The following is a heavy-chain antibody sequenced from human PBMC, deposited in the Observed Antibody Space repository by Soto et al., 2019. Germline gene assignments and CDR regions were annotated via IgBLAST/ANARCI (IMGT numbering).Heavy chain of an antibody. J-gene: IGHJ6*02. CDR3: ARDNDRLQLGGNYYYFLDV. V-gene: IGHV1-69*12. CDR2: IIPLFRTP. D-gene: IGHD4-4*01. Sequence: QVQLVQSGAEMKEPGSSVKVSCKTSGGTFSSSAISWLRQAPGQGLEWMGGIIPLFRTPDYAQKFQGRVTIAADESTSTAYTELSSLRSADTAVYYCARDNDRLQLGGNYYYFLDVWGQGTTITVSS. CDR1: GGTFSSSA.